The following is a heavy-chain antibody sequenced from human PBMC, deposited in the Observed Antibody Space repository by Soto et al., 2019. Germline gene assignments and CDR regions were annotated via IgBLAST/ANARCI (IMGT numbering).Heavy chain of an antibody. D-gene: IGHD4-4*01. CDR1: GASVTSNGHY. CDR3: ARTLGPQVTGYVDSDYRWTIDQ. J-gene: IGHJ4*02. V-gene: IGHV4-39*01. CDR2: IFYSGSP. Sequence: SETLSLTCTVSGASVTSNGHYWGWSRQPPGKGLEWIGNIFYSGSPYYNPSLKSRVTISVDRSKNQFSLKLTSVTAADTGVYFCARTLGPQVTGYVDSDYRWTIDQWGQGTLVTVSS.